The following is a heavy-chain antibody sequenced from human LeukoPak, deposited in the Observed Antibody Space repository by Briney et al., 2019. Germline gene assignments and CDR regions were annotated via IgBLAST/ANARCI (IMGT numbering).Heavy chain of an antibody. D-gene: IGHD2-15*01. CDR2: INSDGSNT. CDR1: GFTFSNYW. CDR3: GRRYCSGGSCNSGWYFDL. Sequence: GGSLRLSCAASGFTFSNYWMHWVRQVPGEGLVWVSRINSDGSNTDYADSVKGRFTISRDNAKNTLYLQINSLRAEDTAVYYCGRRYCSGGSCNSGWYFDLWGRGTLVTVSS. J-gene: IGHJ2*01. V-gene: IGHV3-74*01.